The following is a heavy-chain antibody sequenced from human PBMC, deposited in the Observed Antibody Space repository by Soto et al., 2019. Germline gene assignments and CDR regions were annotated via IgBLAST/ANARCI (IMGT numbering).Heavy chain of an antibody. Sequence: SETLSLTCTVSGGSISSGGYYWSWIRQHPGKGLEWIGYIYYSGSTYYNPSLKSRVTISVDTSKNQFSLKLSSVTAADTAVYYCARDLREDLPYGMDVWGQGTTVTVS. CDR1: GGSISSGGYY. V-gene: IGHV4-31*03. CDR2: IYYSGST. J-gene: IGHJ6*02. CDR3: ARDLREDLPYGMDV. D-gene: IGHD2-2*01.